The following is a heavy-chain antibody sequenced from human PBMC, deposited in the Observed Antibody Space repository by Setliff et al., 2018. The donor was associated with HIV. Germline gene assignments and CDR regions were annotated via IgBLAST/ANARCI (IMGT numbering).Heavy chain of an antibody. CDR3: ARGRFVGY. CDR1: GGSISTYF. J-gene: IGHJ4*02. Sequence: SETLSLTCTVSGGSISTYFWSWVRQTPGKGLEWIGYIYYTGSTSYNPSFRSRVTISVDTSKNQFSLNLTSVTAADTAVYYCARGRFVGYWGQGTLVTVSS. V-gene: IGHV4-59*08. CDR2: IYYTGST.